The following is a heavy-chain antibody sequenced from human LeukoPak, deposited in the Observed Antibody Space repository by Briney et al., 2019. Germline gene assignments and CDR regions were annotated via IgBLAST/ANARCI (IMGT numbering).Heavy chain of an antibody. D-gene: IGHD6-19*01. Sequence: GGSPRLSCAASGFTFSSYGMHWVRQAPGRGLEWVAFIQRDGNDKYYADSVKGRFTISRDNSKNTLYLQMNSLRTEDTAVYYCPRGWPHFDYWGQGTLVTVSS. CDR3: PRGWPHFDY. J-gene: IGHJ4*02. CDR2: IQRDGNDK. CDR1: GFTFSSYG. V-gene: IGHV3-30*02.